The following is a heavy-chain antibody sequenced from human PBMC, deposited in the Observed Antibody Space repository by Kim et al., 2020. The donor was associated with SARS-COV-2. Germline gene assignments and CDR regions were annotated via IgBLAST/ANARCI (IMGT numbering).Heavy chain of an antibody. CDR1: GFIFSDYT. CDR2: ISSTKTYI. D-gene: IGHD2-2*01. V-gene: IGHV3-21*01. J-gene: IGHJ4*02. CDR3: ARGFQLSPPDY. Sequence: GGSLRLSCAASGFIFSDYTINWVRQAPGKGLEWVSSISSTKTYIYYADSVKGRFTISRDNAKNSLYLQMNSLRVDDTAVYYCARGFQLSPPDYWGQGTLV.